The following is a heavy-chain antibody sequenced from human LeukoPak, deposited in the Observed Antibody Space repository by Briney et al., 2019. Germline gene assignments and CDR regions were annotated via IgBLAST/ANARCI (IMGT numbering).Heavy chain of an antibody. V-gene: IGHV1-18*01. Sequence: ASVTVSYMTSGYTVTSAGITWGPQGSEQRLKRMGWISTYNGYSKYAQNLQGRVTMTADTSTSTAYMELSSLRSDDTAVYYCAKNSSGGYSDYWGQGTLVTVSS. D-gene: IGHD6-19*01. J-gene: IGHJ4*02. CDR3: AKNSSGGYSDY. CDR2: ISTYNGYS. CDR1: GYTVTSAG.